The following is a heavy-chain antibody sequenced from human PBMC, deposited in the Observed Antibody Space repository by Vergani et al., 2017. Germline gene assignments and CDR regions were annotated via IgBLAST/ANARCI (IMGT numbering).Heavy chain of an antibody. D-gene: IGHD2-2*01. CDR1: GFSFNIYG. V-gene: IGHV3-30*02. CDR3: TTDAFDQLLTFDY. J-gene: IGHJ4*02. CDR2: IGYDGRIK. Sequence: QVQLVETGGGVVQPGGSLRLYCATSGFSFNIYGAHWVRQAPGKGLEWVAFIGYDGRIKYNVDSVKGRFTISRDDSKNTLYLQMNSLKTEDTAVYYCTTDAFDQLLTFDYWGQGTLVTVSS.